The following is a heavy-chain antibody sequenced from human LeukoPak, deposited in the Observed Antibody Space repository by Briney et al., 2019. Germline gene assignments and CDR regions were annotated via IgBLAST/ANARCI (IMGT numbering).Heavy chain of an antibody. V-gene: IGHV1-8*01. Sequence: ASVKVSCKASGYTFTSYDINWVRQATGQGLEWMGWMNPNSGNTGYAQKFQGRVTMTRDTSTSTVYMELSSLRSEDTAVYYCARDLTETQWLGDYRGQGTLVTVSS. J-gene: IGHJ4*02. D-gene: IGHD5-12*01. CDR3: ARDLTETQWLGDY. CDR1: GYTFTSYD. CDR2: MNPNSGNT.